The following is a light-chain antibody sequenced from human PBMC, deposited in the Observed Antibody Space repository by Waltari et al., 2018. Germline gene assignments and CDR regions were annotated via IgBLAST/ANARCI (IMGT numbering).Light chain of an antibody. V-gene: IGLV2-23*02. CDR2: EVT. CDR3: CSYTTIGPVL. Sequence: QSALTQPASVSGSPGQSIAISCIGTSSDVGANNFLSWYQQHPGRAPKLIIHEVTKRSSGVSTRFSGSKSGNTASLTISGLQAEDEADYYCCSYTTIGPVLIGGGTKVTVL. J-gene: IGLJ2*01. CDR1: SSDVGANNF.